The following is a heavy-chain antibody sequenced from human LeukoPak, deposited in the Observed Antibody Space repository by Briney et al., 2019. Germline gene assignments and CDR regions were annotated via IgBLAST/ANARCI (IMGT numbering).Heavy chain of an antibody. CDR2: IYYSGST. CDR3: ARSLSHYNYYYMDV. V-gene: IGHV4-59*01. J-gene: IGHJ6*03. Sequence: SETLSLTCTVSGDSISSSYWSWIRQPAGQGLEWIGYIYYSGSTNYNPSLKSRVTISVDTSKNQFSLKLSSVTAADTAVYYCARSLSHYNYYYMDVWGKGTTVTVSS. CDR1: GDSISSSY.